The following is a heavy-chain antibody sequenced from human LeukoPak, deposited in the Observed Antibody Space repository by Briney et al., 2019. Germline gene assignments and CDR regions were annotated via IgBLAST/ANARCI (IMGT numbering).Heavy chain of an antibody. Sequence: GGSLRLSCAASGFTFSNYWMSWVRQAPGKGLEWAANIKQDGTEKYYVDSVKGRSTISRDNAKNSLYLQMNSLRAEDTAVYYCARHYNSWSGSDYWGQGTLVTVSS. J-gene: IGHJ4*02. V-gene: IGHV3-7*01. CDR3: ARHYNSWSGSDY. CDR2: IKQDGTEK. D-gene: IGHD3-3*01. CDR1: GFTFSNYW.